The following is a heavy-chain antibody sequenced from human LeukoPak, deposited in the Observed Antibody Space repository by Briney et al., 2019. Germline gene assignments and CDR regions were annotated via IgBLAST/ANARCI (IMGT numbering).Heavy chain of an antibody. CDR1: GFTFSSYW. D-gene: IGHD5-18*01. CDR3: ARGYSYGNYFDY. V-gene: IGHV3-7*04. Sequence: PGGSLRLSCAASGFTFSSYWMSWVRQAPGKGLEWVANIKQDGSEKYYVDSVKGRFTISRDNAKNSLYLQMYSLRAEDTAIYYCARGYSYGNYFDYWGQGTLVTVSS. J-gene: IGHJ4*02. CDR2: IKQDGSEK.